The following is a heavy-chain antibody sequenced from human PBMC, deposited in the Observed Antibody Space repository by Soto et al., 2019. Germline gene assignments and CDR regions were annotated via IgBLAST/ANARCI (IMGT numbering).Heavy chain of an antibody. CDR1: GFTFGNYG. J-gene: IGHJ3*01. V-gene: IGHV3-23*01. D-gene: IGHD2-21*02. CDR3: AKGFIVVVTVLRPDDAFDV. Sequence: GGSLRLSCAASGFTFGNYGINWVRQAPGKVLEWVSGISGGGGSTYYADSVKGRFTVSRDPSKNTVFLEMNNLRAEDTAVYYCAKGFIVVVTVLRPDDAFDVWGQGXLVTV. CDR2: ISGGGGST.